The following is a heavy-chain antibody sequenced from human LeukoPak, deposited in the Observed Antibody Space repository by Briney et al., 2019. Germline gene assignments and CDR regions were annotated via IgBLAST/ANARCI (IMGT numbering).Heavy chain of an antibody. CDR1: SDSISSGDYY. V-gene: IGHV4-30-4*01. Sequence: SQTLSLTCTVSSDSISSGDYYWSWIRQPAGKGLEFIGYINKNGGTYYNPPLKSRVSISIDTSKNQFSPQLTSVTAADTAVYFCAREHKSYGDYPYYFDSWGQGTLVTVSS. CDR3: AREHKSYGDYPYYFDS. CDR2: INKNGGT. D-gene: IGHD4-17*01. J-gene: IGHJ4*02.